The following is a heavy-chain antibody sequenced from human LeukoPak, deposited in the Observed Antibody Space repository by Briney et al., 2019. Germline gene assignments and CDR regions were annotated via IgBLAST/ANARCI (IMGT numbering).Heavy chain of an antibody. CDR2: VYTSGST. V-gene: IGHV4-4*07. D-gene: IGHD1-7*01. J-gene: IGHJ3*02. Sequence: SETLSLTCSVSGGSISGYYWTWIRQPAGKGLEWIGRVYTSGSTHYNPSLKTRLTMSVDTSKNQFALKLSSVTAADTAVYCCARHITGTTTAFDIWGQGTMVTVSS. CDR1: GGSISGYY. CDR3: ARHITGTTTAFDI.